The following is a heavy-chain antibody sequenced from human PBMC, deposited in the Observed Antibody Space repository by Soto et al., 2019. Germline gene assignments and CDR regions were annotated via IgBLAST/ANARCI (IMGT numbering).Heavy chain of an antibody. Sequence: SETLSFTCTVSGGSISSSSYYWGWIRQPPGKGLEWIGSIYYSGSTYYNPSLKSRVTISVDTSKNQFSLKLSSVTAADTAVYYCARLSIAVAGEYYFDYWGQGTLVTVSS. V-gene: IGHV4-39*01. D-gene: IGHD6-19*01. CDR2: IYYSGST. J-gene: IGHJ4*02. CDR3: ARLSIAVAGEYYFDY. CDR1: GGSISSSSYY.